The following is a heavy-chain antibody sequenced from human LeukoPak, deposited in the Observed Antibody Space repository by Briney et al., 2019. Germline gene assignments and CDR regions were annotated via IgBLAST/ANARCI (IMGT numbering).Heavy chain of an antibody. CDR2: INANSGGT. Sequence: ASVEVSCKASGYTFTGYYMHWVRQAPGQGLEWMGWINANSGGTNYAQKFQGRVTMTRDTSISTAYMELSRLRSDDTAVYYCAREDSSGWYDVRGYWFDPWGQGTLVTVSS. CDR1: GYTFTGYY. V-gene: IGHV1-2*02. J-gene: IGHJ5*02. CDR3: AREDSSGWYDVRGYWFDP. D-gene: IGHD6-19*01.